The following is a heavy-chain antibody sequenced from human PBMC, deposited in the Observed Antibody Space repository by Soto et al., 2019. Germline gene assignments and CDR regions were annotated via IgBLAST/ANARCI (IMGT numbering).Heavy chain of an antibody. CDR3: ARGLGGYEILRGGDYYYAMDV. V-gene: IGHV3-33*01. J-gene: IGHJ6*02. CDR1: GFTFNAYA. D-gene: IGHD3-9*01. Sequence: QVQLVESEGGVVQPGRSLRLSCAASGFTFNAYAMHWVRQAPGKGLEWMAIIWYDGSNKYYGDSVKGRFTISRDNSKNVLYLQMNSLRDDDTAVYYCARGLGGYEILRGGDYYYAMDVWGQGTTVTVS. CDR2: IWYDGSNK.